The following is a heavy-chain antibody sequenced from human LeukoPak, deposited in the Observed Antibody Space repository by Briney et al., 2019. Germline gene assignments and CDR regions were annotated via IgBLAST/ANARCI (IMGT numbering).Heavy chain of an antibody. CDR1: GGTFSSYA. CDR3: ARDPGYYGSGSSAYYYYGMDV. Sequence: SVKVSCKASGGTFSSYAISWVRQASGQGLEWMGGIIPIFGTANYAQKFQGRVTITADESTSTAYMELSSLRSEDTAVYYCARDPGYYGSGSSAYYYYGMDVWGQGTTVTVSS. D-gene: IGHD3-10*01. V-gene: IGHV1-69*13. J-gene: IGHJ6*02. CDR2: IIPIFGTA.